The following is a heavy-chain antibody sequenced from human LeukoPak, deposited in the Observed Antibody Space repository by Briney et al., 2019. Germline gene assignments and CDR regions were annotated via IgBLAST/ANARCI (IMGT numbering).Heavy chain of an antibody. CDR2: IYYSGST. D-gene: IGHD3-22*01. V-gene: IGHV4-59*01. J-gene: IGHJ6*02. CDR1: GGSISSYY. Sequence: SETLSLTCTVSGGSISSYYWSWIRQPPGKGLEWIGYIYYSGSTNYNPSLRSRVTISVDTSKNQFSLKLSSVTAADTAVYYCARDSSWSSGYYYYYYGMDVWGQGTTVTVSS. CDR3: ARDSSWSSGYYYYYYGMDV.